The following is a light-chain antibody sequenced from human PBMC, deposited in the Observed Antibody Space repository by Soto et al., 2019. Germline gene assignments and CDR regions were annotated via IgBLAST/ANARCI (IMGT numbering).Light chain of an antibody. V-gene: IGKV3-20*01. CDR1: QSVSSTY. J-gene: IGKJ1*01. CDR3: QQYGNSPQT. Sequence: EILLTQSPGTLSLSPWERATPSFMSSQSVSSTYVAWYQQKPGQTPNLLIYEASTRATGIPDRFSGSGSGTDYTLTIDRLEPEDFAVYYCQQYGNSPQTFGQGTKVDIK. CDR2: EAS.